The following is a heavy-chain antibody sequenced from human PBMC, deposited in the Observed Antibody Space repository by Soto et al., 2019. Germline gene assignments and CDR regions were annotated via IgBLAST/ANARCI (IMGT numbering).Heavy chain of an antibody. J-gene: IGHJ4*02. CDR2: ISAYNGNT. D-gene: IGHD6-19*01. CDR3: ARERGAYSSGWYSPIDY. V-gene: IGHV1-18*01. Sequence: QVQLVQSGAEVKKPGASVKVSCKASGYTFTSNGISWVRQAPGQGLEWMGWISAYNGNTNYAQKLQGRVTMTTDTSTSTAYMELRSLRSDDTAVYYCARERGAYSSGWYSPIDYWGQGTLVTVSS. CDR1: GYTFTSNG.